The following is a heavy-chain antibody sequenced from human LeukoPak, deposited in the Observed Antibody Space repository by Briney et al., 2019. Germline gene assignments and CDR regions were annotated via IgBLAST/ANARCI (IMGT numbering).Heavy chain of an antibody. CDR2: ISYDGSNK. Sequence: PGGSLRLSCAASGFTFSSYAMHWVRQAPGKGLEWVAVISYDGSNKYYADSVKGRFTISRDNSKNTLYLQMNSLRAEDTAVYYCWGPGGYFDYWGQGTLVTVSS. CDR3: WGPGGYFDY. J-gene: IGHJ4*02. V-gene: IGHV3-30-3*01. CDR1: GFTFSSYA. D-gene: IGHD7-27*01.